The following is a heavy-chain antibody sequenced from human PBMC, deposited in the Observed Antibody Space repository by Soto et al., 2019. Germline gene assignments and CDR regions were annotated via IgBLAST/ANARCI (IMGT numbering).Heavy chain of an antibody. CDR2: ISNNGINK. CDR1: GFTFSTYG. D-gene: IGHD6-6*01. V-gene: IGHV3-30*18. CDR3: AKVIRADSTSSNFYYYSGLDV. J-gene: IGHJ6*02. Sequence: QVQLVESGGGVVQPGRSLRLSCAASGFTFSTYGMHWVRQAPGKGLEWLAVISNNGINKYYADDVKGRFTIARDNSRDTLCLQMNRLRGEDTAIYYCAKVIRADSTSSNFYYYSGLDVGGQGTTVTVSS.